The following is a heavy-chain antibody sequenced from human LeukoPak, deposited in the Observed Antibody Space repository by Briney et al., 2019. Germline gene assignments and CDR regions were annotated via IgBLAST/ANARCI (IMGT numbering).Heavy chain of an antibody. D-gene: IGHD5-12*01. CDR1: GFTFSSYG. CDR3: ARGVSARGTTINY. CDR2: IRYDGSNK. J-gene: IGHJ4*02. V-gene: IGHV3-30*02. Sequence: GGSLRLSCAASGFTFSSYGMHWVRQAPGKGLEWVAFIRYDGSNKYYADSVKGRFTISRDNAKNSLYLQMNSLRAEDTAVYYCARGVSARGTTINYWGQGTLVTVSS.